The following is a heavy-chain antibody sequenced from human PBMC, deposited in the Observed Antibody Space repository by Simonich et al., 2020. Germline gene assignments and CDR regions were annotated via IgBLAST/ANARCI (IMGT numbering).Heavy chain of an antibody. CDR3: ARERAAAGEAFDY. CDR1: GFTFSSYG. D-gene: IGHD6-13*01. Sequence: QVQLVESGGGVVQPGRSLRLPCAASGFTFSSYGMHWVRQAPGKGLEWVAVKWYDGSNKYYADSVKGRFTISRDNSKNTLYLQMNSLRAEDTAVYYCARERAAAGEAFDYWGQGTLVTVSS. CDR2: KWYDGSNK. J-gene: IGHJ4*02. V-gene: IGHV3-33*01.